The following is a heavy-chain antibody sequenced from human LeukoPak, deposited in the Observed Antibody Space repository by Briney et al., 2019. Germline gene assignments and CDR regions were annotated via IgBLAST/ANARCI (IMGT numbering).Heavy chain of an antibody. CDR1: GGSIRSSYYY. CDR3: AREAGSSGSFDY. D-gene: IGHD6-19*01. V-gene: IGHV4-39*07. Sequence: SETLSLTCTVSGGSIRSSYYYWGWIRQPPGKGLEWIGSIYDSGSTYYNPSLKSRVTISADTSKNQFSLKLTSVTAADTAVYYCAREAGSSGSFDYWGQGTLVTVSS. J-gene: IGHJ4*02. CDR2: IYDSGST.